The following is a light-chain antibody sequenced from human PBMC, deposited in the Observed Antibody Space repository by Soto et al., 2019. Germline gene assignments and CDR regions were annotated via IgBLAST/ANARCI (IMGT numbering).Light chain of an antibody. Sequence: EIMMTQSPATLSVSPGERATLSWRASQSGSSNSAWYQQKRGQPPRLLIGGATTRATVIQARCSGSGSGTESTPTISSLQSEDFAVYYCQQYNNWPTTFDQGTKVDIK. CDR2: GAT. J-gene: IGKJ1*01. CDR3: QQYNNWPTT. V-gene: IGKV3-15*01. CDR1: QSGSSN.